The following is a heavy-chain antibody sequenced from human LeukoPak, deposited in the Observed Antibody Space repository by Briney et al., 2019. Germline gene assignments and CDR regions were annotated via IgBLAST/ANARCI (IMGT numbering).Heavy chain of an antibody. CDR3: ARVSAEHWYFDL. J-gene: IGHJ2*01. Sequence: SETLSLTCTVSGGSISSYYWSWIRQPPGKGLEWIGYIYYSGSTNYNPSLKSRVTISVDTSKNQFSLKLSSVTAADTAVYYCARVSAEHWYFDLWGRGTLVTVSS. CDR2: IYYSGST. CDR1: GGSISSYY. V-gene: IGHV4-59*01.